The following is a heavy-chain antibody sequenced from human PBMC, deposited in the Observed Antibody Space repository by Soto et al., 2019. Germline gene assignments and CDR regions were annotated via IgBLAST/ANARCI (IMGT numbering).Heavy chain of an antibody. D-gene: IGHD2-15*01. CDR3: ARGIEGYFLNWFDP. CDR2: IYYSGST. CDR1: GGSISSYY. J-gene: IGHJ5*02. V-gene: IGHV4-59*01. Sequence: PSETLSLTCTVSGGSISSYYWSWIRQPPGKGLEWIGYIYYSGSTNYNPSLKSRVTISVDTSKNQFSLKLSSVTAADTAVYYCARGIEGYFLNWFDPWGQGTLVTVSS.